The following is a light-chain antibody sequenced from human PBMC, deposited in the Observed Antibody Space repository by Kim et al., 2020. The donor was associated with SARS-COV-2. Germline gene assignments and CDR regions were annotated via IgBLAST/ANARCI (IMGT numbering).Light chain of an antibody. CDR1: SLRSYY. J-gene: IGLJ2*01. CDR2: GRN. V-gene: IGLV3-19*01. Sequence: VALGQTVRITCQGDSLRSYYATWYQQRPRQAPVLVIYGRNNRPSGIPDRFSGSTSRNTASLTISGAQAEDEADFYCQSRDTGGNILFGGGTQLTVL. CDR3: QSRDTGGNIL.